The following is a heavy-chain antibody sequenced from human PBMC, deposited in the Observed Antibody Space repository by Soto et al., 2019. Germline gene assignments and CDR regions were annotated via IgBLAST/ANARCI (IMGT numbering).Heavy chain of an antibody. V-gene: IGHV5-51*03. Sequence: EVQLVQSGAEVKKTGESLKISCQASGYTFTKYWVGWVRQMPGKGLEWMGIIYPDDSDTRYSPSFQGHVTISADKSISPAYLQWSGLKASDSATYYCARRDMFTGYVYFDSWGQGTQVTVPS. D-gene: IGHD3-9*01. CDR2: IYPDDSDT. CDR3: ARRDMFTGYVYFDS. CDR1: GYTFTKYW. J-gene: IGHJ4*02.